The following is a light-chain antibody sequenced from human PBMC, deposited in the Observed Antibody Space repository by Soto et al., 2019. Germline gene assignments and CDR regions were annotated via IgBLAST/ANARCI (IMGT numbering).Light chain of an antibody. J-gene: IGLJ3*02. Sequence: QSVLTQPPLASGTPGQRITISCSGSSSNLGPDTLSWYQQLPGTAPKLLIYSNNQRPSGVPDRFSGSKSGTSASLAISGLQSEDEADYYCAAWDDSLYGWVFGGGTKVTVL. V-gene: IGLV1-44*01. CDR2: SNN. CDR3: AAWDDSLYGWV. CDR1: SSNLGPDT.